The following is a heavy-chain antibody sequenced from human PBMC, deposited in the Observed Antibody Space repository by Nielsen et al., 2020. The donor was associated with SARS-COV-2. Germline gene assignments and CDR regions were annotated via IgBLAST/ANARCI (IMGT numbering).Heavy chain of an antibody. CDR2: TYYRSKWYN. CDR3: ARQYGSGSYYNPRYGMDV. CDR1: GASVSSNSAA. D-gene: IGHD3-10*01. V-gene: IGHV6-1*01. J-gene: IGHJ6*02. Sequence: SETLSLTCAISGASVSSNSAAWNWIRQSPSRGLEWLGRTYYRSKWYNDYAVSAKSRITINPDTSKNQFSLQLNSVTPEDTAVYYCARQYGSGSYYNPRYGMDVWGQGTTVTVSS.